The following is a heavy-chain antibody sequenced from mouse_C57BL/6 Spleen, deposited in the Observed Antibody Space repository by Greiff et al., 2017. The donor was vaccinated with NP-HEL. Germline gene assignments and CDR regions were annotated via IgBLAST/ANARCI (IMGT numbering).Heavy chain of an antibody. CDR3: ARTPWGSSYDAMDY. Sequence: VQLKESGPELVKPGASVKISCKASGYSFTDYNMNWVKQSNGKSLEWIGVINPNYGTTSYNQKFKGKATLTVDQSSSTAYMQLNSLTSEDSAVYYCARTPWGSSYDAMDYWGQGTSVTVSS. CDR2: INPNYGTT. CDR1: GYSFTDYN. V-gene: IGHV1-39*01. D-gene: IGHD1-1*01. J-gene: IGHJ4*01.